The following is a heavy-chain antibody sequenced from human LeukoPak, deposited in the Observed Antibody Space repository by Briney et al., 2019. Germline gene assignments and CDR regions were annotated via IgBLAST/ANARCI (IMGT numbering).Heavy chain of an antibody. CDR3: ARDLASTPHWELDY. J-gene: IGHJ4*02. CDR2: ISPKSGAT. V-gene: IGHV1-2*06. CDR1: GYIFTEYY. Sequence: GASVKVSCKASGYIFTEYYIHWVGQSHAEGGEWMGRISPKSGATFHAQYFLARVTMTRDSSINTTHLYLSSLTSDDTAVYYCARDLASTPHWELDYWGQGSPVTVSP. D-gene: IGHD7-27*01.